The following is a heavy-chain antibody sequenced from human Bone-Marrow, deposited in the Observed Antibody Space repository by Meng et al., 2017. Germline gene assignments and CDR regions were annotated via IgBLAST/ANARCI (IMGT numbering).Heavy chain of an antibody. D-gene: IGHD4-17*01. V-gene: IGHV4-4*02. CDR3: ARLYGDYVVPDAFDI. CDR2: IYHSGST. J-gene: IGHJ3*02. Sequence: HVMREDSAPGLVSPSCTLFLPCPVSGGSISSSNWWSWVRQPPGKGLEWIGEIYHSGSTNYNPSLKSRVTISVDKSKNQFSLKLSSVTAADTAVYYCARLYGDYVVPDAFDIWGQGTMVTVSS. CDR1: GGSISSSNW.